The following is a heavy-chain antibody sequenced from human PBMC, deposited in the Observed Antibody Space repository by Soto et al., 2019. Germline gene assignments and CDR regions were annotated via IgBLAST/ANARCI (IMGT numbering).Heavy chain of an antibody. J-gene: IGHJ4*02. CDR2: INQSGSI. V-gene: IGHV4-34*01. CDR1: GGLISGYY. Sequence: QVPLQQWGAGLLKPSETLSLTCAVYGGLISGYYWSWIRQPPGKGLEWIGEINQSGSINYNPSLKSRVTISVDTSKNQFSLKLSSVTAADTAVYYCARGWGRIFDYWGQGSLVTVSS. CDR3: ARGWGRIFDY. D-gene: IGHD7-27*01.